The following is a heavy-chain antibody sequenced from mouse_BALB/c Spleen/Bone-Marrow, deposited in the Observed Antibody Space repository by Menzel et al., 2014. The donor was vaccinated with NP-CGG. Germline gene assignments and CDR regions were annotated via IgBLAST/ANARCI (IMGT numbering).Heavy chain of an antibody. V-gene: IGHV5-12-1*01. CDR2: ISSGGGST. CDR3: ARLDYGNYEGGAMDY. CDR1: GFAFSSYD. J-gene: IGHJ4*01. D-gene: IGHD2-1*01. Sequence: DVMLVESGGGLVKPGGSLKLSCAASGFAFSSYDMSWVRQTPEKRLEWVAYISSGGGSTYYPDTVKGRFTISRDNAKNTLYLQMSSLKSEDTAMYYCARLDYGNYEGGAMDYWGQGTSVTVSS.